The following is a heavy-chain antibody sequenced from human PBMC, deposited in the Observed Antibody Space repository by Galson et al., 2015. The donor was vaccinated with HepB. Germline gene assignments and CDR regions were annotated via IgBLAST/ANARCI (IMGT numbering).Heavy chain of an antibody. CDR3: ARKRAEAGTYDY. CDR2: TYYRSKWYN. Sequence: CAISGDSVSSNSAAWSWIRQSPSRGLEWLGRTYYRSKWYNDYAVSVKSRITINPDTSKNQFSLQLSSVTPEDTAMYYCARKRAEAGTYDYWGQGTLVTVSS. J-gene: IGHJ4*02. CDR1: GDSVSSNSAA. D-gene: IGHD6-13*01. V-gene: IGHV6-1*01.